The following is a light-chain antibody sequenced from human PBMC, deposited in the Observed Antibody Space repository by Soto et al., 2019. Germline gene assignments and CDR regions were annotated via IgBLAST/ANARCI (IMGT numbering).Light chain of an antibody. V-gene: IGKV3-20*01. J-gene: IGKJ1*01. CDR3: QQYGSSPT. CDR2: EAF. CDR1: QSVANNY. Sequence: EIVLTQSPGTLSLSPGERAIFSCRASQSVANNYLAWYQQKPGQAPRLLIFEAFSRASGIPDRFSGSGSGTDFTLTISRLEPEDSAIYYCQQYGSSPTFGQGTKVEIK.